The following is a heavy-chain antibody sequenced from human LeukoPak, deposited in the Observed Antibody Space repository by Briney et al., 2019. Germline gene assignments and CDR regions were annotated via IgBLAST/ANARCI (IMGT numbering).Heavy chain of an antibody. V-gene: IGHV3-66*01. Sequence: GGSLRLSCAASGFTVSSNHMSWVRQAPGKGLEWVSVIYSAGTTYYADSVKGRFTISRDNSKNTLYLQMNSLRVEDTAVCYCAREGSSGWYEFWFDPWGQGTLVTVSS. CDR3: AREGSSGWYEFWFDP. CDR1: GFTVSSNH. CDR2: IYSAGTT. J-gene: IGHJ5*02. D-gene: IGHD6-19*01.